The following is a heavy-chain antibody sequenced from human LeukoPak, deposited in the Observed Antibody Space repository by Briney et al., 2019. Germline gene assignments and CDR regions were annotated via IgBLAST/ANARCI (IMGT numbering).Heavy chain of an antibody. V-gene: IGHV3-23*01. Sequence: GGSLSPSCPASGFTFGRFAMGWVRQVHGRGREWVSAIIGSGGSTYYADSVKGRFTISRDNSKNTLYLQMNSLRAEDTAVYYCAKGPGAFDIWGQGSMVTVSS. J-gene: IGHJ3*02. CDR1: GFTFGRFA. CDR3: AKGPGAFDI. CDR2: IIGSGGST.